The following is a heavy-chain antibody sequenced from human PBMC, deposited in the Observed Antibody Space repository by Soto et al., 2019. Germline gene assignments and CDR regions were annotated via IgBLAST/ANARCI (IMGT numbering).Heavy chain of an antibody. CDR2: INHRGST. D-gene: IGHD6-19*01. J-gene: IGHJ4*02. V-gene: IGHV4-34*01. CDR1: GGSFSGHY. Sequence: QVQVQQWGAGLLKPSETLSLTCAVYGGSFSGHYWSWIRQPPGKGLEWIGEINHRGSTNYNPPLKSRVTISVDMSKNQFSLKLSSVTAADTAVYYCARGRVGSGSAFDYWGQGTLVTVSS. CDR3: ARGRVGSGSAFDY.